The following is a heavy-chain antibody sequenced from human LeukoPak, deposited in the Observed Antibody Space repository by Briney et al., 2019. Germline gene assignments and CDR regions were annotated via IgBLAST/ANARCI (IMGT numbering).Heavy chain of an antibody. D-gene: IGHD3-22*01. J-gene: IGHJ4*02. V-gene: IGHV3-30-3*01. Sequence: GGSLRLSCAASGFTFSSYAMHWVRQAPGKGLEWVAVISYDGSNKYYADSVKGRFTISRDNSKNTLYLQMNSLRAEDTAVYYCAKEAPSYYDSSGYFESLGYWGQGTLVTVSS. CDR2: ISYDGSNK. CDR3: AKEAPSYYDSSGYFESLGY. CDR1: GFTFSSYA.